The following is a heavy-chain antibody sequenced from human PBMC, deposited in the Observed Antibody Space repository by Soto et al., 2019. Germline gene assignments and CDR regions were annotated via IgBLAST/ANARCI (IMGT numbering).Heavy chain of an antibody. CDR1: GGSISSGDYY. V-gene: IGHV4-30-4*01. CDR3: ARDRDGDIGLDP. Sequence: SETLSLTCTVSGGSISSGDYYWSWIRQPPGKGLEWIGYIYYSGSTYYNPSLKSRVTISVDTSKNQFSLKLSSVTAADTAVYYCARDRDGDIGLDPWGQGTLVTVSS. CDR2: IYYSGST. J-gene: IGHJ5*02. D-gene: IGHD2-15*01.